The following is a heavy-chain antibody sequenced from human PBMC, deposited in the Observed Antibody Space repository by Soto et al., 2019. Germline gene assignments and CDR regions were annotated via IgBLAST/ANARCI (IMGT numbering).Heavy chain of an antibody. J-gene: IGHJ5*02. CDR2: IFYSGST. Sequence: PSETLSLTCTVSGDSIRSGNYYWSWIRQPPGKGLEWIGNIFYSGSTYYNPSLKSRLTISVDTSKNQFSLRLSSVTAADTAVYYCARLALGSGYYFGGFDPWRQGTLVTVPQ. V-gene: IGHV4-30-4*01. D-gene: IGHD3-22*01. CDR3: ARLALGSGYYFGGFDP. CDR1: GDSIRSGNYY.